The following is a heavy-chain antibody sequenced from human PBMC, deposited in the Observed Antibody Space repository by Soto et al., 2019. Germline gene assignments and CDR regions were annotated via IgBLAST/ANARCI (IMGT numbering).Heavy chain of an antibody. CDR2: IYPGDSDT. CDR3: ARSRITGSKWTFGY. CDR1: GYSFTNYL. J-gene: IGHJ4*02. V-gene: IGHV5-51*01. Sequence: GESLKISFKGSGYSFTNYLIGWVRQMPGKGLEWMGIIYPGDSDTRYSPSFQGQVTISADKSISTAYLQWRSLKASDSGVYYCARSRITGSKWTFGYCGQETLVTVSS. D-gene: IGHD1-20*01.